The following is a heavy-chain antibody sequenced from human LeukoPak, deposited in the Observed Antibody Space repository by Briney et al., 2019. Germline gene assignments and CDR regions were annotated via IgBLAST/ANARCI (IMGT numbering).Heavy chain of an antibody. J-gene: IGHJ3*02. V-gene: IGHV1-18*01. CDR3: ARDKYSSGWYGSGDAFDI. CDR1: GYTFTSYG. D-gene: IGHD6-19*01. CDR2: ISAYNGNT. Sequence: GASVKVSCKASGYTFTSYGISWVRQAPGQGLEWMGWISAYNGNTNYAQKLHGRVTMTTDTSTSTAYVELRSLRSDDTAVYYCARDKYSSGWYGSGDAFDIWGQGTMVTVSS.